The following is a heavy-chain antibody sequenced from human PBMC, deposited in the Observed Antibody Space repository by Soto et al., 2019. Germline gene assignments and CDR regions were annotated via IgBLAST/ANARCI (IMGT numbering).Heavy chain of an antibody. D-gene: IGHD3-10*01. Sequence: QVQLVQSGAEVKKPGSSVKVSCKASGGTFSSYAISWVRQAPGQGLEWMGGIIPIFGTANYAQKFQGRVTITADESTSTAYMGLSSLRSEDTAVYYCTRTVRAGETAGAFDIWGQGTMVTVSS. CDR2: IIPIFGTA. CDR3: TRTVRAGETAGAFDI. J-gene: IGHJ3*02. V-gene: IGHV1-69*01. CDR1: GGTFSSYA.